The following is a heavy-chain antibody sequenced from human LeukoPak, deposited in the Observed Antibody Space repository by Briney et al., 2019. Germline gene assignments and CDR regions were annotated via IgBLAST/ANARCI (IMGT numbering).Heavy chain of an antibody. CDR1: GFTFDDYV. V-gene: IGHV3-9*01. CDR2: ISWNSGSI. Sequence: GGSLRLSCAASGFTFDDYVMHWVRQAPGKGLEWVSGISWNSGSIGYADSVKGRFTISRDNAKNSLYLQMNSLRAEDTALYYCARSSSWYIGHYYYGMDVWGQGTTVTVSS. D-gene: IGHD6-13*01. CDR3: ARSSSWYIGHYYYGMDV. J-gene: IGHJ6*02.